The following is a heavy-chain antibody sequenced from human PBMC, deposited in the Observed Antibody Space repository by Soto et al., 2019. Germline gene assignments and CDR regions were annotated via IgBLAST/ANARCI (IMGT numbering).Heavy chain of an antibody. J-gene: IGHJ6*03. CDR1: GYTFTSYG. CDR3: ARLPENDYGDYYYYYMDV. D-gene: IGHD4-17*01. CDR2: ISAYNGNT. Sequence: ASVKVSCKASGYTFTSYGISWVRQAPGQGLEWMGWISAYNGNTNYAQKLQGRVTMTTDTSTSTAYMELRSLRSDDTAVYYCARLPENDYGDYYYYYMDVWGKGTTVTVSS. V-gene: IGHV1-18*01.